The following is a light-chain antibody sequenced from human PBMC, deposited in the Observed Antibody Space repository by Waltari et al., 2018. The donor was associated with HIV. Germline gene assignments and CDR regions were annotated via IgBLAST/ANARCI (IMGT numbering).Light chain of an antibody. CDR3: SSYAGSNNWV. Sequence: QSGLTQPPSASGSPGQSVTIPCTGTRSDVGGFNSASCYHHHPDKAPKPIIYDVNKRTSGVPDRFSGSKSGDTASLTVSGLQAEDEADYYCSSYAGSNNWVFGGGTKLTVL. CDR1: RSDVGGFNS. CDR2: DVN. J-gene: IGLJ3*02. V-gene: IGLV2-8*01.